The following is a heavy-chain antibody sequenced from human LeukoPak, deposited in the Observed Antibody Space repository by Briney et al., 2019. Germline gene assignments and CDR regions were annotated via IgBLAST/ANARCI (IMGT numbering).Heavy chain of an antibody. V-gene: IGHV4-59*01. CDR3: ARVEYSSSWHFDY. J-gene: IGHJ4*02. CDR2: IYYSGST. D-gene: IGHD6-13*01. CDR1: GGSISSYY. Sequence: SETLSLTCTVSGGSISSYYWSWIRQPPGKGLEWIGYIYYSGSTNYNPSLKSRVTISVDTSKNQFSLKLSSVTAADTAVYYCARVEYSSSWHFDYWGQGTLVTVSS.